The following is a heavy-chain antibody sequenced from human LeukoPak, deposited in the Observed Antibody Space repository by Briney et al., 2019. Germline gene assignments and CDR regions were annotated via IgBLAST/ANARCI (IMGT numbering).Heavy chain of an antibody. CDR2: SFYSGST. Sequence: PSQTLSLTCTVSGGSIGISSFYWGWIRQPPGKGLEFIASSFYSGSTYYNPSLKSRVTISLDASQNQFSLTLRSLTAADTAVYYCVSTPRWDYYMDVWGKGTTVTVTS. D-gene: IGHD1-26*01. CDR3: VSTPRWDYYMDV. CDR1: GGSIGISSFY. J-gene: IGHJ6*03. V-gene: IGHV4-39*01.